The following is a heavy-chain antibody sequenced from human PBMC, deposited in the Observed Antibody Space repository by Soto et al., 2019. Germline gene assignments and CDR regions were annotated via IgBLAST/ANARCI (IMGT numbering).Heavy chain of an antibody. CDR1: GGSIRDFY. D-gene: IGHD3-10*01. CDR3: ARGAGLMDV. J-gene: IGHJ6*02. CDR2: VSYSANS. V-gene: IGHV4-59*01. Sequence: QVQLQESGPGLVKPSETLFLTCTVSGGSIRDFYWSWIRQPPGKGLEWIGSVSYSANSDYNPSLESRVTTSLDTSTNQFSLKLNSVSAADTAMYYCARGAGLMDVWGQGTTVTVSS.